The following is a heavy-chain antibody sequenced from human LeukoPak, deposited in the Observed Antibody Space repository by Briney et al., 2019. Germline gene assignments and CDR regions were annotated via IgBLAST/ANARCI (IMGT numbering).Heavy chain of an antibody. CDR1: GYTFSSFG. CDR2: ISVHNGNT. Sequence: ASVKVSCKASGYTFSSFGISWVRQAPGQGLEWMARISVHNGNTEYAQKVQGRVTMTTDTSSSTVYMELRSLRSDDTAVYYCARVHSSSWWGGYNWFDPWGQGTLVTVSS. D-gene: IGHD6-13*01. J-gene: IGHJ5*02. CDR3: ARVHSSSWWGGYNWFDP. V-gene: IGHV1-18*01.